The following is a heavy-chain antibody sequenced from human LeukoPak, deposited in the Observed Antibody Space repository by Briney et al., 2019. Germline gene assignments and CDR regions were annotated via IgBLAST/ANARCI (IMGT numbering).Heavy chain of an antibody. CDR2: IYYSGST. CDR1: GGSISSSSYY. V-gene: IGHV4-39*07. D-gene: IGHD3-22*01. J-gene: IGHJ5*02. CDR3: ATGTYYYDSSGYYYPPNWFDP. Sequence: SETLSLTCTVSGGSISSSSYYWGWIRQPPGKGLEWIGSIYYSGSTYYNPSLKSRVTISVDTSKNQFSLKLSSVTAADTAVYYCATGTYYYDSSGYYYPPNWFDPWGQGTLVTVSS.